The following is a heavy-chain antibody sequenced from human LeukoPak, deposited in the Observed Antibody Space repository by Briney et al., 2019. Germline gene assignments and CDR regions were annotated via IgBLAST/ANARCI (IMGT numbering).Heavy chain of an antibody. CDR1: GYTFTGYY. Sequence: GASVKVSCKASGYTFTGYYMHWVRQAPGQGLEWMGWINPNSGGTNYAQKFQGRVTMTRDTSISTAYMELSRLRSDDTAVYYCARDPGGQWLDWCFDLWGRGTLVTVSS. D-gene: IGHD6-19*01. CDR3: ARDPGGQWLDWCFDL. CDR2: INPNSGGT. J-gene: IGHJ2*01. V-gene: IGHV1-2*02.